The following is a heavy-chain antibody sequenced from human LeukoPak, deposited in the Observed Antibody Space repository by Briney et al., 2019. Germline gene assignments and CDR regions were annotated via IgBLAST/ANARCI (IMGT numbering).Heavy chain of an antibody. CDR1: GGSISSGGYY. Sequence: SETLSLTCTVSGGSISSGGYYWSWIRQHPGKGLEWIGYIYYSGSTYYNPSLKSRVTISVDTSKNQFSLKLSSVTAADTAVYYCASGCYNYVCRFDYWGQGTLVTVSS. CDR2: IYYSGST. V-gene: IGHV4-31*03. CDR3: ASGCYNYVCRFDY. D-gene: IGHD5-24*01. J-gene: IGHJ4*02.